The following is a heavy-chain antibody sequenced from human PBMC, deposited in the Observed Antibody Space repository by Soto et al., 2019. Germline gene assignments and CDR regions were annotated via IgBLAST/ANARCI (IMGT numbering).Heavy chain of an antibody. J-gene: IGHJ4*02. CDR3: VRDKKGIPFDY. CDR2: IQTGDGDT. D-gene: IGHD6-13*01. CDR1: GYIFSTHA. V-gene: IGHV1-3*04. Sequence: QVQLLQSGAEVKRPGASLRVSCKASGYIFSTHALHWVRQAPGQRPEWMGWIQTGDGDTEYSERFQGRVTISSDTSATTAYMELSSLTAEDTGVYYWVRDKKGIPFDYWGQGTLVTVSS.